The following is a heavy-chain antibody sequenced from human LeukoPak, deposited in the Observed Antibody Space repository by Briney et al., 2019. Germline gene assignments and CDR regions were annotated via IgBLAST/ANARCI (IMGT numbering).Heavy chain of an antibody. CDR2: IDDSGVIR. J-gene: IGHJ3*02. D-gene: IGHD7-27*01. CDR1: GFTFKTHA. V-gene: IGHV3-23*01. CDR3: ARILGIRAFDI. Sequence: GGSLRLSCAASGFTFKTHAMSWVRQAPGKGLEWVSRIDDSGVIRSYADSVKGRFTISRDNSKMTLTLQMNSLRAEDTAVYYCARILGIRAFDIWGQGTMVTVSS.